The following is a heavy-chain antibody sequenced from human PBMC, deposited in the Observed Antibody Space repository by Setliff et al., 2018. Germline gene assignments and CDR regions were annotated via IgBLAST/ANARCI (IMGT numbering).Heavy chain of an antibody. J-gene: IGHJ4*02. CDR2: VNSDGSST. Sequence: SLRLSCAASGFTFVNYWMHWVRQAPGKGLVWVSRVNSDGSSTIYADSVKGRFTISRDNSKNTPYLQMNSLRAEDAAVYYCAKDRQQLYFDYWGQGTQVTVSS. D-gene: IGHD6-13*01. CDR1: GFTFVNYW. CDR3: AKDRQQLYFDY. V-gene: IGHV3-74*01.